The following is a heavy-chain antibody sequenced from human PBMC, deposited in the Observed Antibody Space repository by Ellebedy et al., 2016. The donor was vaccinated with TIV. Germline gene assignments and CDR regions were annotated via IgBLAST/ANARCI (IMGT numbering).Heavy chain of an antibody. CDR1: GYSFTDNY. V-gene: IGHV1-2*02. Sequence: AASVKVSYKASGYSFTDNYLHWVRQAPGQGLEWMGWINPNGGATRYPPKFQGRVTMTRDTSISTAYMELSSLTSDDTAVYYCARDGYGGNSFDPWGQGTLVTVSS. D-gene: IGHD5-18*01. CDR2: INPNGGAT. CDR3: ARDGYGGNSFDP. J-gene: IGHJ5*02.